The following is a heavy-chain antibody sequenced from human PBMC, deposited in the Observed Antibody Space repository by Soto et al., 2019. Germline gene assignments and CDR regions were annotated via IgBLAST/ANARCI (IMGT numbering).Heavy chain of an antibody. J-gene: IGHJ4*02. D-gene: IGHD2-2*01. V-gene: IGHV4-34*01. CDR2: INHSGGT. Sequence: PSETLSLTCAVYGGSFSGYYWSWIRQPPGKGLEWIGEINHSGGTNYNPSLKSRVTISVDTSKNQFSLKLSSVTAADTAVYYCASIPRLRYCSSTSCPGYYFDYWGQGTLVTVSS. CDR1: GGSFSGYY. CDR3: ASIPRLRYCSSTSCPGYYFDY.